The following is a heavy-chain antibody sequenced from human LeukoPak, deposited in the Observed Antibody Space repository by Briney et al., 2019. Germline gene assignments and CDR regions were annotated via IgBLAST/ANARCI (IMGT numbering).Heavy chain of an antibody. CDR3: AKSPSGRSRISRFDY. CDR1: GLTSSSYG. CDR2: ISYDGSNK. J-gene: IGHJ4*02. V-gene: IGHV3-30*18. Sequence: GRSLSLSCAASGLTSSSYGMHCVRQAPGKGLEWVAVISYDGSNKYYADSVNGRFTISRDNSKNTLSLQMNSLRAEDTAVYYCAKSPSGRSRISRFDYWGQGILVTVSS. D-gene: IGHD1-26*01.